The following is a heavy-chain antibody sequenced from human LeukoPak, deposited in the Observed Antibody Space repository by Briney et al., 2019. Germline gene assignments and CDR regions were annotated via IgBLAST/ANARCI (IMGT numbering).Heavy chain of an antibody. J-gene: IGHJ4*02. CDR2: INKDGGEK. D-gene: IGHD1-26*01. CDR1: GFTFSSYW. V-gene: IGHV3-7*03. Sequence: GGSLRLSCAASGFTFSSYWMSWVRQAPGKGLECVANINKDGGEKYYVDSVKGRFTISRDNAKNSLYLQMNSLRADDTAVYYCVKDSPPRYSGSPPAYWGQGTLVTVSS. CDR3: VKDSPPRYSGSPPAY.